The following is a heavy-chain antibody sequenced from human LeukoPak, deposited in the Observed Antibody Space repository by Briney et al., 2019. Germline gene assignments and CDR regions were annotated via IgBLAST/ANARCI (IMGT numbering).Heavy chain of an antibody. J-gene: IGHJ4*02. Sequence: GGSLRLSCAASGFTFNIYTMSWVRQAPGKGLEWVSIISDNGGSTYYADSVKGRFTISRDNSKNTLYLQMNSLRAEDTAIYYCAKSRGIYDNSGWRTFDYWGQGTLVTVSS. D-gene: IGHD6-19*01. CDR1: GFTFNIYT. CDR2: ISDNGGST. CDR3: AKSRGIYDNSGWRTFDY. V-gene: IGHV3-23*01.